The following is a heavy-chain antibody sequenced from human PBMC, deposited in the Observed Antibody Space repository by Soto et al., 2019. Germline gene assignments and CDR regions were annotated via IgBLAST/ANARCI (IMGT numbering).Heavy chain of an antibody. J-gene: IGHJ4*02. D-gene: IGHD3-22*01. Sequence: GASVKVSCKVSGYTLTELSMHWVRQAPGKGLEWMGGFDPEDGETIYAQKFQGRVTMTEDTSTDTAYMELSSLRSEDTAVYYCATAAYYYDSSGLYFDYWGQGTLVTVSS. CDR2: FDPEDGET. CDR3: ATAAYYYDSSGLYFDY. V-gene: IGHV1-24*01. CDR1: GYTLTELS.